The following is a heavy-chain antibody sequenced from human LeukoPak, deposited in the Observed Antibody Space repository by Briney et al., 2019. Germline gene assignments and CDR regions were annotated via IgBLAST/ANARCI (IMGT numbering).Heavy chain of an antibody. D-gene: IGHD2-2*01. V-gene: IGHV3-15*01. CDR3: ATGPQPAAMVLDF. CDR1: GFTLSNTW. CDR2: LKSQTDGGTP. J-gene: IGHJ1*01. Sequence: GESLSLSCVPSGFTLSNTWMSWVRQPPGEGLEWVGCLKSQTDGGTPDYAAPVGGSITIARDASKTTLYLQMDSLKPDDIAVDYCATGPQPAAMVLDFWAQSTLVTVSS.